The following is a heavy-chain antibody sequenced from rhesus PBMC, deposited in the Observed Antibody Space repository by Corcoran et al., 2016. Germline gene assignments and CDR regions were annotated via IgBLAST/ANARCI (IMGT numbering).Heavy chain of an antibody. Sequence: QLQLQESGPGLVKPSETLSLTCAVSGGSISSNYWSRIRQPPGKGLEWIGRIAGSGGSTDYNPSLKSRGTISTDTSKNQFSLKLSSVTAADTAVYYCARTNWNYYFDYWGQGVLVTVSS. V-gene: IGHV4-173*01. J-gene: IGHJ4*01. CDR1: GGSISSNY. CDR2: IAGSGGST. D-gene: IGHD1-26*01. CDR3: ARTNWNYYFDY.